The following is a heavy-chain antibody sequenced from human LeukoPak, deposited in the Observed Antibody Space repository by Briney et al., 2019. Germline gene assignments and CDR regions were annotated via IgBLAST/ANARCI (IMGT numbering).Heavy chain of an antibody. V-gene: IGHV1-69*05. Sequence: SVKASCKASGGTFSSYAISWVRQAPGQGLEWMGRIIPIFGTANYAQKFQGRVTITTDESTSTAYMELSSLRSEDTAVYYCASRRYYDFWSGYYPRYYYYMDVWGKGTTVTVSS. CDR1: GGTFSSYA. CDR3: ASRRYYDFWSGYYPRYYYYMDV. D-gene: IGHD3-3*01. J-gene: IGHJ6*03. CDR2: IIPIFGTA.